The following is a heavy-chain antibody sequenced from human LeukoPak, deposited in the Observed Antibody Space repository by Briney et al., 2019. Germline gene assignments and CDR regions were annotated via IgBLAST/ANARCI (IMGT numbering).Heavy chain of an antibody. V-gene: IGHV3-21*01. CDR3: ARGLELSNSY. D-gene: IGHD1-7*01. CDR2: ISSSSSYI. CDR1: GFTFSSYS. Sequence: PGGSLRLSCAASGFTFSSYSMNWVRQAPGKGLEWVSSISSSSSYIYYADSAKGRFTISRDNAKNSLYLQMNSLRAEDTAVYYCARGLELSNSYWGQGTLVTVSS. J-gene: IGHJ4*02.